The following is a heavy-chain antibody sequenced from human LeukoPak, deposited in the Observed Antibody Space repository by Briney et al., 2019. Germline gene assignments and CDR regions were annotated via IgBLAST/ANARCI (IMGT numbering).Heavy chain of an antibody. D-gene: IGHD3-3*01. CDR3: ARALAYYDFWSGTNWFDP. Sequence: SETLSLTCAVSGYSISSGYYWGWIRQPPGKGLEWIGYIYYSGSTNYNPSLKSRVTISVDTSKNQFSLKLSSVTAADTAVYYCARALAYYDFWSGTNWFDPWGQGTLVTVSS. J-gene: IGHJ5*02. V-gene: IGHV4-61*01. CDR1: GYSISSGYY. CDR2: IYYSGST.